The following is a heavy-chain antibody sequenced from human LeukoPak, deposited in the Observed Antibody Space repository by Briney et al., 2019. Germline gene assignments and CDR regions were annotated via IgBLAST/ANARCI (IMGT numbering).Heavy chain of an antibody. J-gene: IGHJ5*02. CDR1: GYSFTSYW. D-gene: IGHD2-15*01. Sequence: GESLKISCKGSGYSFTSYWIGWVRQMPGKGLEWMGRIDPSDSYTNYSPSFQGHVTISADKSISTAYLQWSSLKASDTAMYYCARRALGYCSGGSCYSGFDPWGQGTLVTVSS. CDR3: ARRALGYCSGGSCYSGFDP. V-gene: IGHV5-10-1*01. CDR2: IDPSDSYT.